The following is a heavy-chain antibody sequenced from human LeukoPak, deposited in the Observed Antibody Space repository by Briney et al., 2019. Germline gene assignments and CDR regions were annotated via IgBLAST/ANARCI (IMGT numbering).Heavy chain of an antibody. V-gene: IGHV3-9*01. CDR3: ARDLAGGSAFDI. Sequence: GRSLRLSCAASGFTFDDYAMHWVRQAPGKGLEWVSGISWNSGSIGYADSVKGRFTISRDNAKNSLYLQMNSLRAEDQAVYYCARDLAGGSAFDIWGKGTMVTVSS. CDR2: ISWNSGSI. D-gene: IGHD1-1*01. J-gene: IGHJ3*02. CDR1: GFTFDDYA.